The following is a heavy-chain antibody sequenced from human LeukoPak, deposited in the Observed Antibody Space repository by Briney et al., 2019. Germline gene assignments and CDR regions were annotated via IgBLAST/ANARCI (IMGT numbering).Heavy chain of an antibody. V-gene: IGHV4-61*02. Sequence: SETLSLTCTVSGASVSSGNYYWSWIRQPAGKGLEWIGRIYTSGRTNANPSLKSGSTNASPSLKSRVTISLDSSKNQFSLKLSSVTAADTAVYYCARAGYDILTGTVDWFDPWGQGTLVTVSS. J-gene: IGHJ5*02. CDR1: GASVSSGNYY. D-gene: IGHD3-9*01. CDR3: ARAGYDILTGTVDWFDP. CDR2: IYTSGRTNANPSLKSGST.